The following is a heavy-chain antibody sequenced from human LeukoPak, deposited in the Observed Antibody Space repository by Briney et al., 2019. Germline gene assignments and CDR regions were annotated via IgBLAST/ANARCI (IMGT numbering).Heavy chain of an antibody. Sequence: SETLSLTCTVSGGSISSYYWTWIRQPPGKGLEWIGYIYYSGSTDYNPSLKSRVTMSVDTSKNQFSLKLTSVTPADTAVYYCARVREVTEIIPDVFDIWGQGTLVTVSS. CDR2: IYYSGST. D-gene: IGHD2-21*02. J-gene: IGHJ3*02. CDR1: GGSISSYY. V-gene: IGHV4-59*01. CDR3: ARVREVTEIIPDVFDI.